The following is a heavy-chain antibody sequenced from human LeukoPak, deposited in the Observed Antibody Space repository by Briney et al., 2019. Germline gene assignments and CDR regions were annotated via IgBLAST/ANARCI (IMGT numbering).Heavy chain of an antibody. CDR1: GASISTYY. Sequence: SETLSLTCSVSGASISTYYWSWIRQPPEKGLEWIGYIHYSGSTSYNPFLKSRVTMSVDTSNDQFSLKVSSVTAADTAVYYCARGGSSWYADYWGQGTLVTVSS. D-gene: IGHD6-13*01. V-gene: IGHV4-59*01. CDR2: IHYSGST. CDR3: ARGGSSWYADY. J-gene: IGHJ4*02.